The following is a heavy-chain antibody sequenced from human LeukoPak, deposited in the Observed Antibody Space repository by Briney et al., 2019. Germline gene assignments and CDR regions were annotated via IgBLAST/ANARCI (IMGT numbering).Heavy chain of an antibody. CDR2: IYYSGST. Sequence: SETLSLTCTVSGGSISSSSYYWGWIRQPPGKGLEWIGSIYYSGSTYYNPSLKSRVTISVDKSKNQFSLKLSSVTAADTAVYYCARWIQLWLNYFDYWGQGTLVTVSS. J-gene: IGHJ4*02. CDR3: ARWIQLWLNYFDY. CDR1: GGSISSSSYY. D-gene: IGHD5-18*01. V-gene: IGHV4-39*07.